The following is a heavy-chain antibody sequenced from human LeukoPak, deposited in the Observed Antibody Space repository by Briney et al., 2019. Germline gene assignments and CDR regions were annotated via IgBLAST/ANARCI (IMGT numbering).Heavy chain of an antibody. CDR1: GIIFGSYA. CDR2: ISGSGDRT. CDR3: ARDVLAAGATGTFDI. Sequence: GSLRLSCAASGIIFGSYAMSWVRQAPGKGLEWVSGISGSGDRTSYADSVKGRFTISRDNSKNALYLQMNGLRVEDTAVYYCARDVLAAGATGTFDIWGQGTMVTVSS. V-gene: IGHV3-23*01. D-gene: IGHD1-14*01. J-gene: IGHJ3*02.